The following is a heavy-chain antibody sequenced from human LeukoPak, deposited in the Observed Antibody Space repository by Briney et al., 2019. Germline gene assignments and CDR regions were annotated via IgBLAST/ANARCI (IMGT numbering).Heavy chain of an antibody. Sequence: GGSLRLSCAASGFTFSSYWMHWVRRAPGKGLVWVSRINSDGSGTSYADSVKGRFTIPRDNAKNTLYLQMNSLRAEDTAVYYCARGGSPPEALGDTFDIWGQGTMVTVSS. J-gene: IGHJ3*02. CDR3: ARGGSPPEALGDTFDI. CDR2: INSDGSGT. V-gene: IGHV3-74*01. D-gene: IGHD1-26*01. CDR1: GFTFSSYW.